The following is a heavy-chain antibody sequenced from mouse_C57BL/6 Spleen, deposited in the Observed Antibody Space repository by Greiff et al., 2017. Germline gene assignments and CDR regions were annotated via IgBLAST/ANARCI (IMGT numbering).Heavy chain of an antibody. CDR3: SRQDDYDYAMDY. D-gene: IGHD2-4*01. CDR1: GFTFSDYY. J-gene: IGHJ4*01. Sequence: EVQLVESGGGLVQPGGSLKLSCAASGFTFSDYYMYWVRQTPEKRLEWVAYICNGGGSTYYPDTVKGRFTLSRDNAKNTLYLQMSRLKSEDTAMYCCSRQDDYDYAMDYWGQGPSVTFSA. CDR2: ICNGGGST. V-gene: IGHV5-12*01.